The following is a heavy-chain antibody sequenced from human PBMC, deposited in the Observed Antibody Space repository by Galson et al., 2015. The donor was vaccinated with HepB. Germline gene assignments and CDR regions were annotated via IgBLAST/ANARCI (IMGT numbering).Heavy chain of an antibody. Sequence: SLRLSCAASGFTVSSNYMSWVRQAPGKGLEWVSVIYSGGSTYYADSVKGRFTISRDNSKNTLYLQMNSLRAEDTAVYYCASRPPPTVTTSQFDYWGQGTLVTVSS. CDR3: ASRPPPTVTTSQFDY. CDR1: GFTVSSNY. CDR2: IYSGGST. J-gene: IGHJ4*02. D-gene: IGHD4-17*01. V-gene: IGHV3-66*01.